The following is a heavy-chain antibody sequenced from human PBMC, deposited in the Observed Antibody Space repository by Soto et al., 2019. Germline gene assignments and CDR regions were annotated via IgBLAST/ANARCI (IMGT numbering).Heavy chain of an antibody. CDR3: AKRATGTYFDY. D-gene: IGHD1-1*01. J-gene: IGHJ4*02. CDR1: GFTFSSYA. CDR2: ISGSGGST. Sequence: PGGSLRLSCAASGFTFSSYAMNWVRQAPGKGLEWVSVISGSGGSTYYADSVKGRFTISGDNSKNTLYLQMNSPGAEDTAVYYCAKRATGTYFDYWGQGTLVTVSS. V-gene: IGHV3-23*01.